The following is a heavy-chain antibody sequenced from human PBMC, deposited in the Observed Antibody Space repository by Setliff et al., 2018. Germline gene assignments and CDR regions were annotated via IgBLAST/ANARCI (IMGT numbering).Heavy chain of an antibody. CDR2: IKKDGSIK. D-gene: IGHD4-17*01. CDR3: SRDLQGSGDYVVDY. Sequence: QAGGSLRLSCAASGFTFRSYWMSWVRQAPGKGLEWVANIKKDGSIKYYLDPMRGRFTISRDNAENSLTLQMNSLRVEDTALYYCSRDLQGSGDYVVDYWGQGTLVTVSS. J-gene: IGHJ4*02. CDR1: GFTFRSYW. V-gene: IGHV3-7*01.